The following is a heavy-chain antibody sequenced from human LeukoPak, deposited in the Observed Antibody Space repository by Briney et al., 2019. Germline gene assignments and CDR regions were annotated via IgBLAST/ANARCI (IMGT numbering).Heavy chain of an antibody. CDR2: ISSSSSYI. CDR3: ARGQASVFDY. CDR1: GFTFSSYI. J-gene: IGHJ4*02. V-gene: IGHV3-21*01. Sequence: GGSLRLSRAASGFTFSSYIMNWVRQAPGKGLEWVSSISSSSSYIYYADSVKGRFTISRDNAKNSLYLQMNSLRAEDTAVYYCARGQASVFDYWGQGTLVTVSS.